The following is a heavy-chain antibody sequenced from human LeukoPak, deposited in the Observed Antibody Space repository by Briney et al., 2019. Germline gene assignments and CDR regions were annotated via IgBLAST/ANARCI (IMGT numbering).Heavy chain of an antibody. Sequence: GGSLRLSCAASGSTFNNAWMSWVRQAPGKGLEWVANIKQDGSEKYYVDSVKGRFTISRDNAKNSLYLQMNSLRAEDTAVYYCARKGLWNGYINFDYWGQGTLVTVSS. CDR1: GSTFNNAW. D-gene: IGHD5-24*01. J-gene: IGHJ4*02. CDR3: ARKGLWNGYINFDY. CDR2: IKQDGSEK. V-gene: IGHV3-7*01.